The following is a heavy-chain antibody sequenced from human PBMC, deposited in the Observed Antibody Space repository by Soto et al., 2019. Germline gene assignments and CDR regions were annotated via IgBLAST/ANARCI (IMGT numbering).Heavy chain of an antibody. J-gene: IGHJ4*02. CDR1: GFTFSSYW. CDR3: VRAGWRLAYDY. CDR2: ISSSSSYI. Sequence: GGSLRLSCAASGFTFSSYWMSWVRQAPGKGLEWVSSISSSSSYIYYADSVKGRFTISRDNAKNSLYLQMNSLRSDDTGVYYCVRAGWRLAYDYWGQGTLVTVSS. D-gene: IGHD6-25*01. V-gene: IGHV3-21*04.